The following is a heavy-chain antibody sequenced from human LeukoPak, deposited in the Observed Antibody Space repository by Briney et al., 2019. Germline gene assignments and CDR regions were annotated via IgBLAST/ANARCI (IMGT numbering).Heavy chain of an antibody. V-gene: IGHV4-59*08. CDR3: ARLGKTFYSVSGGYYMYDFFDS. CDR2: IYNSGNT. CDR1: GDAINSDN. Sequence: SETLSFTCTVSGDAINSDNWSWLRQPPGMGLEWIGDIYNSGNTQYNASLQSRVTMSLDTAKNQFSLKLTTVTAADTAVYYCARLGKTFYSVSGGYYMYDFFDSWGQGALVTVSS. J-gene: IGHJ4*02. D-gene: IGHD3-22*01.